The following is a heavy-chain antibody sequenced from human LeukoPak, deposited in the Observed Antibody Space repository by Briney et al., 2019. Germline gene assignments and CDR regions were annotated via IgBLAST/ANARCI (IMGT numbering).Heavy chain of an antibody. CDR2: MSSGSSYI. CDR1: GFTFSTFA. D-gene: IGHD3-3*01. Sequence: GGSLRLSCTAPGFTFSTFAMTWVRQAPGKGLEWISSMSSGSSYIYYADSVRGRFSISRDNAKNSLYLMMNNLRAEDTGIYYCARDRPTGASRVFVVQWGEGTPVTVSS. V-gene: IGHV3-21*06. CDR3: ARDRPTGASRVFVVQ. J-gene: IGHJ4*02.